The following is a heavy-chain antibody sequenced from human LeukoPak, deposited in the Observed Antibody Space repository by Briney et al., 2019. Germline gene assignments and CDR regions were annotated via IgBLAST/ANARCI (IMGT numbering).Heavy chain of an antibody. CDR2: MNPNSGNT. D-gene: IGHD6-19*01. CDR1: GYTFTSYD. Sequence: GASVKVSCKASGYTFTSYDINWVRQATGQGLEWMGWMNPNSGNTGYAQKFQGRVTMTRNTSISTAYMELSSLRSEDTAVYYCAREPVAVAGTGLYYWGQGTLVTVSS. V-gene: IGHV1-8*01. CDR3: AREPVAVAGTGLYY. J-gene: IGHJ4*02.